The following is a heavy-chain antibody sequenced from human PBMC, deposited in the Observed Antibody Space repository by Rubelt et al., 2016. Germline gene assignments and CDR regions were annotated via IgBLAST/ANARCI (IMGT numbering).Heavy chain of an antibody. V-gene: IGHV4-38-2*02. Sequence: CSVSGYSISSGYSWGWIRQSPGKGLEWIGNIDHTGSTYYNPSLRSRVTISVDTSKNQFSLKLSSVTAADTAVYYCARQEYCSSTSCYLAAKNWFDPWGQGTLVTVSS. CDR3: ARQEYCSSTSCYLAAKNWFDP. CDR1: GYSISSGYS. J-gene: IGHJ5*02. CDR2: IDHTGST. D-gene: IGHD2-2*01.